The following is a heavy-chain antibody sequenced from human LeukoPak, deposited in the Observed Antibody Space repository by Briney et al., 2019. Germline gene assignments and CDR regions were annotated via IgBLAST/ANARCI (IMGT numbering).Heavy chain of an antibody. CDR3: ARSLTVAGTRRYYYYMDV. Sequence: ASVKVSCKDSVYTFTSYGISGVRQAPGQGLEWMGWISAYNGNTNYTQKLQGRVTMTTDTSTSTAYMELRSLRSDDTAVYYCARSLTVAGTRRYYYYMDVWGKGTTVTVSS. CDR2: ISAYNGNT. J-gene: IGHJ6*03. V-gene: IGHV1-18*01. CDR1: VYTFTSYG. D-gene: IGHD6-19*01.